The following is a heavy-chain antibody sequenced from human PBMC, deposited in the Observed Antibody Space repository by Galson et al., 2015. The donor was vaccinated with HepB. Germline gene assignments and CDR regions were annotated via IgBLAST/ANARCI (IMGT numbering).Heavy chain of an antibody. CDR3: ARFLEWLLLDY. V-gene: IGHV3-53*01. Sequence: SLRLSCAASGFTFSSYMSWVRQAPGKGLEWVSVIYSGGSTYYADSVKGRFTISRDNSKNTLYLQMNSLRAEDTAVYYCARFLEWLLLDYWGQGTLVTVSS. D-gene: IGHD3-3*01. J-gene: IGHJ4*02. CDR2: IYSGGST. CDR1: GFTFSSY.